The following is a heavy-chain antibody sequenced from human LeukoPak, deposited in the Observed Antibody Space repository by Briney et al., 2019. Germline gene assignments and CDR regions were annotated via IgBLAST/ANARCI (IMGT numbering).Heavy chain of an antibody. CDR2: ISSSGSTI. V-gene: IGHV3-11*04. CDR3: TRVAHDSSGYYYYYYYYMDV. Sequence: KAGGSLRLSCAASGFTFSDYYMSWIRQAPGKGLEWVSYISSSGSTIYYADSVKGRFTISRDNAKNSLYLQMNSLRAEDTAVYYCTRVAHDSSGYYYYYYYYMDVWGKGTTVTVSS. D-gene: IGHD3-22*01. J-gene: IGHJ6*03. CDR1: GFTFSDYY.